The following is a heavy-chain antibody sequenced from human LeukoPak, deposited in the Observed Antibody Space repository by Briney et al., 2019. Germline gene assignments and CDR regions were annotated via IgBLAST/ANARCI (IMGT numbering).Heavy chain of an antibody. CDR1: GYSFTSCW. J-gene: IGHJ4*02. Sequence: GESLKISCRGSGYSFTSCWIGWVRQMPGKGLEWMGIIYPGDSDTRYSPSFQGQVTISADKSINTAYLQWSSLKASDTAMYDCARRTILNSGYDDYWGQGTLVTVSS. CDR3: ARRTILNSGYDDY. V-gene: IGHV5-51*01. CDR2: IYPGDSDT. D-gene: IGHD5-12*01.